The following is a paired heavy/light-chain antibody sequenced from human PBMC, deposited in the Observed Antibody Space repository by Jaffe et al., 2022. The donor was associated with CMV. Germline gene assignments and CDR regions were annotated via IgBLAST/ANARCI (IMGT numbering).Heavy chain of an antibody. CDR3: VKEPYSDNSGPKGSLDY. Sequence: EVQLVESGGGLIQPGRSLALSCAGSGFNFDDHAIHWVRQAPGKGLEWVASISWSSDKKDYADSVKGRFTIYRDNAKNSLYLQMHGLRTEDTALYYCVKEPYSDNSGPKGSLDYWGQGTLVTVS. CDR2: ISWSSDKK. J-gene: IGHJ4*02. D-gene: IGHD3-22*01. CDR1: GFNFDDHA. V-gene: IGHV3-9*01.
Light chain of an antibody. CDR3: QAWDANTVV. CDR1: KLGRNY. V-gene: IGLV3-1*01. J-gene: IGLJ3*02. Sequence: SFDLTQPPSVSVSPGQTANIACSGSKLGRNYACWYQQKPGQSPVLVLYKDTERPSGIPARFSGSSSGNTATLTIRGTQATDEADYYCQAWDANTVVFGGGTRLTVL. CDR2: KDT.